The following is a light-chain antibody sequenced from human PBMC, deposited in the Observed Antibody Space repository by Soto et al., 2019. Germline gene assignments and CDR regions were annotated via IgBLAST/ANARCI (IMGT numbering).Light chain of an antibody. CDR3: QQYSDLPYT. J-gene: IGKJ2*01. V-gene: IGKV3-20*01. CDR2: GTS. CDR1: QRISSRN. Sequence: EIVLTQSPGTLSLSPRERATLSCRASQRISSRNLAWYQQKPGQAPRLLIYGTSSRATGIPDRFSGSGSVTDFTLTINSLEPEDFAVYYCQQYSDLPYTFGQGTKLEVK.